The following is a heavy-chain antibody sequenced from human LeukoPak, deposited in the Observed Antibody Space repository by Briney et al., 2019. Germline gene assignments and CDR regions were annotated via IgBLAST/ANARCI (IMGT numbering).Heavy chain of an antibody. CDR3: ARTYYDILTGYSMASYYYYGMGV. V-gene: IGHV1-69*13. Sequence: GASVKVSCKASGGTFSSYAISWVRQAPGQGLEWMGGIIPIFGTANYAQKFQGRVTITADESTSTAYMELSSLRSEDTAVYYCARTYYDILTGYSMASYYYYGMGVWGQGTTVTVSS. D-gene: IGHD3-9*01. CDR1: GGTFSSYA. J-gene: IGHJ6*02. CDR2: IIPIFGTA.